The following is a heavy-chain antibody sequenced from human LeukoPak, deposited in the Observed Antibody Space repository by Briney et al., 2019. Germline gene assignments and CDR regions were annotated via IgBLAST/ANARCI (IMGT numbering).Heavy chain of an antibody. D-gene: IGHD6-13*01. J-gene: IGHJ3*02. CDR3: ARDQGSSWSDDAFDI. CDR1: GGSFSGYY. CDR2: INHSGST. V-gene: IGHV4-34*01. Sequence: SETLSLTCAVYGGSFSGYYWSWIRQPPGKGLEWIGEINHSGSTNYNPSLKSRVTISVDTSKNQFSLKLSSVTAADTAVYYCARDQGSSWSDDAFDIWGQGTMVTVSS.